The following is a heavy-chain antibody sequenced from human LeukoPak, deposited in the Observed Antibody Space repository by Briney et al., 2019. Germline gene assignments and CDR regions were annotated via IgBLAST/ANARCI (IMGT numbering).Heavy chain of an antibody. CDR1: GGSISSYY. Sequence: SETPSLTCAVSGGSISSYYWTWIRQPPGKGLEWVGYIQNSAIYRAKIKSSPSLQSRVSLSIDTSKNQVSLTVNSVTAADTAVYYCAGLSSTLYYSMDVWGPGAAVTVSS. D-gene: IGHD6-6*01. CDR2: IQNSAIYRAKI. CDR3: AGLSSTLYYSMDV. V-gene: IGHV4-59*08. J-gene: IGHJ6*02.